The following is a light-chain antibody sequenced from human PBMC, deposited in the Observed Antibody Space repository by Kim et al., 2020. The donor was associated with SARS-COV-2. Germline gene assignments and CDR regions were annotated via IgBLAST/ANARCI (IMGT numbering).Light chain of an antibody. V-gene: IGLV2-11*01. CDR1: SSDVGGYNY. Sequence: GQSVTSSCTGTSSDVGGYNYVSWYQQHPGKAPKLMIYDVSKRPSGVPDRFSGSKSGNTASLTISGPQAEDEADYYCCSYAGSYTYVFGTGTKVTVL. J-gene: IGLJ1*01. CDR3: CSYAGSYTYV. CDR2: DVS.